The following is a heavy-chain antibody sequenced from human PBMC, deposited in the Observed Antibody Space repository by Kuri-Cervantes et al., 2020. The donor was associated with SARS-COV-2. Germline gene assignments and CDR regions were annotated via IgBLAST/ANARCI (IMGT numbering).Heavy chain of an antibody. V-gene: IGHV2-5*01. CDR3: AHSGGPGFGGYFDL. J-gene: IGHJ2*01. CDR1: GFSLSTSGVG. CDR2: IYWNDDK. D-gene: IGHD3-16*01. Sequence: GPTLVKPTQTLTLTCTFSGFSLSTSGVGVGWIRQPPGKALEWLALIYWNDDKRYSPSLKSRLTITKDTSKNQVVLTMTNMDPVDTATYYCAHSGGPGFGGYFDLWGRGTLVTVSS.